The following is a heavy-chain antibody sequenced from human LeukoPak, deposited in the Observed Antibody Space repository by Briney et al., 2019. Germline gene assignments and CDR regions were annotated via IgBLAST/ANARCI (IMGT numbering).Heavy chain of an antibody. CDR1: GLSFSDSW. V-gene: IGHV3-7*05. CDR2: INEDGSQK. CDR3: ARDLKTYCSGGSCYPFFDS. D-gene: IGHD2-15*01. J-gene: IGHJ4*02. Sequence: GGSLRLSCSASGLSFSDSWMSWVRQSPGKGLEWVANINEDGSQKYYVDSVKGRFTISRDNAKKSLYLQMNSLRVEDTAVYFCARDLKTYCSGGSCYPFFDSWGQGTLVTVSS.